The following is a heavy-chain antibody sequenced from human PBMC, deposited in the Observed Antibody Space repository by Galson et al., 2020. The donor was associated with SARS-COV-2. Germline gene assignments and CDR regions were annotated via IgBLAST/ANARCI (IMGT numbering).Heavy chain of an antibody. V-gene: IGHV1-2*02. CDR1: GYTFTVFH. J-gene: IGHJ6*02. CDR2: LNPNSGGT. D-gene: IGHD3-22*01. Sequence: ASVKVSCKASGYTFTVFHIHWVRQAPGQGLEYMGWLNPNSGGTNYAQQFQGRVTMTRDTSISTVYMELTRLKFDDTAVYYCAVPEDSSSYYFSPNYYSMDVWGQGTSVTVSS. CDR3: AVPEDSSSYYFSPNYYSMDV.